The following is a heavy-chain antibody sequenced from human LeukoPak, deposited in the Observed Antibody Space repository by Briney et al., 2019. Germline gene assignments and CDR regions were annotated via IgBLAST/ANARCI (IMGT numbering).Heavy chain of an antibody. V-gene: IGHV4-30-4*08. CDR1: GGSISSGDYY. Sequence: SQTLSLTCTVSGGSISSGDYYWSWIRQPPGKGLEWIGYIYYSGSTYYNPSLKSRVTISVDTSKNQFSLKLSSVPAADTAVSSCASGGGGPWFDPWGQGTLVTVSS. CDR3: ASGGGGPWFDP. J-gene: IGHJ5*02. CDR2: IYYSGST. D-gene: IGHD3-16*01.